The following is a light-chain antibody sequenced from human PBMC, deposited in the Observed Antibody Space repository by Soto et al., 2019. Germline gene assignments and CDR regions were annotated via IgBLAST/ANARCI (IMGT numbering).Light chain of an antibody. J-gene: IGKJ2*01. Sequence: DIQMTQSPSSLSASIGDRVTITCRASQNINSHLNWYQQKPGKAPKVLIYAASSLQSGVPSRFSGSGSGTEFTLTISSLEPEDFATYYCQQSHITTLFTFGKGTKLEIK. CDR2: AAS. CDR3: QQSHITTLFT. V-gene: IGKV1-39*01. CDR1: QNINSH.